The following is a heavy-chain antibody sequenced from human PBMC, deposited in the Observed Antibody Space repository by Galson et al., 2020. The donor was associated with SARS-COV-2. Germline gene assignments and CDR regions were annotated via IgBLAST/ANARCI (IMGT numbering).Heavy chain of an antibody. CDR3: ARATTPRITMVRGVITTKYYGMDV. CDR1: GFTFSSYS. J-gene: IGHJ6*02. D-gene: IGHD3-10*01. CDR2: ISSSSSTI. V-gene: IGHV3-48*04. Sequence: GGSLRLSCAASGFTFSSYSMNWVRQAPGKGLERASYISSSSSTIYYADSVKGRFTISRDNAKNSLYLQMNSLRAEDTAVYYCARATTPRITMVRGVITTKYYGMDVWGQGTTVTVSS.